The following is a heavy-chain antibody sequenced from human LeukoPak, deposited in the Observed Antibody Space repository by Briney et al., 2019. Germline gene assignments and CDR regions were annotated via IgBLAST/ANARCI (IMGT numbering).Heavy chain of an antibody. CDR1: GFSFSDYY. J-gene: IGHJ3*02. V-gene: IGHV3-11*06. CDR2: ITNSSSFT. CDR3: ARDDAYAFDI. Sequence: GGSLRLSCAASGFSFSDYYMSWIRQAPGKGLEWISDITNSSSFTNYADSVKGRFTISADNAKNSLYLQMNSLRDEDTAVYYCARDDAYAFDIWGQGTMVTVSS. D-gene: IGHD2-21*01.